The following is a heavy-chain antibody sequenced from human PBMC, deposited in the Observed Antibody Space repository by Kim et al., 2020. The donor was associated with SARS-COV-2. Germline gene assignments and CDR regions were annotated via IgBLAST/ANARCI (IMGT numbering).Heavy chain of an antibody. J-gene: IGHJ4*02. V-gene: IGHV4-39*01. CDR2: IYYSGST. Sequence: SETLSLTCTVSGGSISSSSYYWGWIRQPPGKGLEWIGSIYYSGSTYYNPSLKSRVTISVDTSKNQFSLKLSSVTAADTAVYYCARQRIVVVEVDYWGQGTLVTVSS. D-gene: IGHD3-22*01. CDR1: GGSISSSSYY. CDR3: ARQRIVVVEVDY.